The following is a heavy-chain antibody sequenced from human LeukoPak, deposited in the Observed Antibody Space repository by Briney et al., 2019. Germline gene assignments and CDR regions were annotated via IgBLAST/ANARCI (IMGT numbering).Heavy chain of an antibody. J-gene: IGHJ4*02. CDR3: AKGSGTYYGDYYFDY. CDR2: IYSGGST. Sequence: PGGSLRLSCAASGFTVSSNYMSWVRQAPGKGLEWVSVIYSGGSTYYADSVKGRFTISRDNSKNTLYLRMNSLRAEDTALYYCAKGSGTYYGDYYFDYWGQGTLVTVSS. CDR1: GFTVSSNY. D-gene: IGHD4-17*01. V-gene: IGHV3-53*01.